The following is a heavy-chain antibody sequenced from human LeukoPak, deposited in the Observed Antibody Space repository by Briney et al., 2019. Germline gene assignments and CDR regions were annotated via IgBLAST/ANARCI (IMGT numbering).Heavy chain of an antibody. D-gene: IGHD3-10*01. Sequence: GVSLRLSCAASGFTFSSYAMSWVRQAPGKGLEWVSAISGSGGSTYYADSVKGRFTISRDNSKNTLYLQMNSLRAEDTAVYYCATTMVRGVIASRSTIDYCGQGTLVTVSS. CDR1: GFTFSSYA. CDR2: ISGSGGST. J-gene: IGHJ4*02. V-gene: IGHV3-23*01. CDR3: ATTMVRGVIASRSTIDY.